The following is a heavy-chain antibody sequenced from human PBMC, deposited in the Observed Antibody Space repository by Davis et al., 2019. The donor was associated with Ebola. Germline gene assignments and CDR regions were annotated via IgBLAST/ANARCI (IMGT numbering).Heavy chain of an antibody. D-gene: IGHD2/OR15-2a*01. CDR3: ARGLQLLYV. CDR1: GYTFTSYG. CDR2: INPHNGNT. Sequence: ASVKVSCKASGYTFTSYGITWVRQAPGQGLEWMGWINPHNGNTNYAQNVQGRVTMTTDTSTSTAYMELSSLRSEDTAVYYCARGLQLLYVWGQGTLVTVSS. J-gene: IGHJ3*01. V-gene: IGHV1-18*04.